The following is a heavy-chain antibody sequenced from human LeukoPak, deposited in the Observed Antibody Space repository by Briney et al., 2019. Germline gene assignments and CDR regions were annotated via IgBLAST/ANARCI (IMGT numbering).Heavy chain of an antibody. J-gene: IGHJ4*02. V-gene: IGHV3-21*01. D-gene: IGHD3-10*01. CDR1: GFTFSSSFT. Sequence: GGSLRLSCAASGFTFSSSFTLNWLRQAPGKGLEWVSSISSSSTYIYYADSVKGRFTISRDNAKNSLYLQMNNLRAEDTAVYYCARDKYGSGSYSWSKRLDSWGQGTLVTVSS. CDR2: ISSSSTYI. CDR3: ARDKYGSGSYSWSKRLDS.